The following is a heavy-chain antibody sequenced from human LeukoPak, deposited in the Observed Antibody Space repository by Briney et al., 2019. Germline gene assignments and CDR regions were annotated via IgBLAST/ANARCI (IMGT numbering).Heavy chain of an antibody. CDR3: ARVAYDYVWGSYRSPFYYFDY. CDR2: IIPIFGTA. Sequence: GASVKVSCKASGYTFTSYYMHWVRQAPGQGLEWMGGIIPIFGTANYAQKFQGRVTMTRDMSTSTVYMELSSLRSEDTAVYYCARVAYDYVWGSYRSPFYYFDYWGQGTLVTVSS. CDR1: GYTFTSYY. J-gene: IGHJ4*02. V-gene: IGHV1-46*01. D-gene: IGHD3-16*02.